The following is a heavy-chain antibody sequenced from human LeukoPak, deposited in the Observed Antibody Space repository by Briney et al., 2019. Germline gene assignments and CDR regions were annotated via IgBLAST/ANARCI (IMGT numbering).Heavy chain of an antibody. D-gene: IGHD3-16*01. CDR2: INGAGDNT. CDR3: AKVSVCYGCYLDY. Sequence: GGSLRLSCAASGYTFSSHGLTWVRQAPRKGLEWVSTINGAGDNTYYAETVKGRFTISRDNSKNTLYLQMHSLRAEDPAIYYCAKVSVCYGCYLDYWGQGTLVTVS. J-gene: IGHJ4*02. CDR1: GYTFSSHG. V-gene: IGHV3-23*01.